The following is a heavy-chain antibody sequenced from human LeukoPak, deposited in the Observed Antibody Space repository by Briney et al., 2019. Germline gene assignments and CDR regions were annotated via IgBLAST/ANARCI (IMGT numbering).Heavy chain of an antibody. J-gene: IGHJ5*01. V-gene: IGHV1-8*01. CDR3: ARTGMGGNVWIDS. CDR1: GYTFTNYD. D-gene: IGHD1-26*01. CDR2: MNPNSGDT. Sequence: ASVKVSCKASGYTFTNYDINWVRQATGQGLEWMGWMNPNSGDTGYAENFQGRDTMTRDTSTSTAYMELTSLTSDDTAMFYCARTGMGGNVWIDSWGQGTLVTVSS.